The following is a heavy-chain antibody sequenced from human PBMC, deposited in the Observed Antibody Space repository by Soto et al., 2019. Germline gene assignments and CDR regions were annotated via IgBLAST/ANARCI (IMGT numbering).Heavy chain of an antibody. V-gene: IGHV3-53*01. CDR3: ARVDSAYYYLHC. Sequence: PGGSLRLSCAVSGFTVSSNYMNWVRQAPGRGLEWVSVIYSGNSSDYADSVKGRFTISRDNSKDTLYLQMNSLRAEDTAVYYCARVDSAYYYLHCWGQGTLVTVSS. D-gene: IGHD1-26*01. CDR2: IYSGNSS. CDR1: GFTVSSNY. J-gene: IGHJ4*02.